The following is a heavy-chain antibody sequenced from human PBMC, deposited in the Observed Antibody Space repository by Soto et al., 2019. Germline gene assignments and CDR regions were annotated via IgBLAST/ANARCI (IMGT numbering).Heavy chain of an antibody. J-gene: IGHJ3*02. CDR2: ISGSGGST. D-gene: IGHD7-27*01. CDR1: GFTFSSYA. CDR3: AKDLFDFLTGDEGAFDI. V-gene: IGHV3-23*01. Sequence: EVQLLESGGGLVQPGGSLRLSCAASGFTFSSYAMSWVRQAPGKGLEWVSAISGSGGSTYYADSVKGRFTISRDNSKNTLYLQMNSLRAEDTAVYYCAKDLFDFLTGDEGAFDIWGQGTMVTVSS.